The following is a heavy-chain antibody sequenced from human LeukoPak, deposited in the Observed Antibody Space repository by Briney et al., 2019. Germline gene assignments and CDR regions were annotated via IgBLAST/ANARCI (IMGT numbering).Heavy chain of an antibody. Sequence: TPETLSLTCTVSGGSISSSSYYWGWIRQPPGKGLEWIGSIYYSGSTYYNPSLKSRVTISVDTSKNQFSLKLSSVTAADTAVYYCARRYCSGGSCYSDNWFDPWGQGTLVTVSS. CDR1: GGSISSSSYY. CDR3: ARRYCSGGSCYSDNWFDP. D-gene: IGHD2-15*01. J-gene: IGHJ5*02. V-gene: IGHV4-39*01. CDR2: IYYSGST.